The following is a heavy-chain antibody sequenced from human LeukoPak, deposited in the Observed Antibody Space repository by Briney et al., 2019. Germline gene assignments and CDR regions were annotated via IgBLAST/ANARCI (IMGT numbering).Heavy chain of an antibody. D-gene: IGHD3-22*01. CDR3: ARDLYDSSGYFNY. CDR2: IYYSGST. Sequence: SETLSLTCTVSGGSIRNDIYYWGWIRQPPGKGLEWIGSIYYSGSTYYNPSLKSRVTISVDTSKNQFSLKLSSVTAADTAVYYCARDLYDSSGYFNYWGQGTLVTVSS. J-gene: IGHJ4*02. CDR1: GGSIRNDIYY. V-gene: IGHV4-39*07.